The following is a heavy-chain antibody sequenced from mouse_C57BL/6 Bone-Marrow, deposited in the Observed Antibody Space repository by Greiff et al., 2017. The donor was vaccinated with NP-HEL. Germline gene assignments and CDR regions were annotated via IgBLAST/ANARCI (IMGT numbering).Heavy chain of an antibody. J-gene: IGHJ4*01. CDR1: GFTFSSYA. Sequence: EVKLVESGGGLVKPGGSLKLSCAASGFTFSSYAMSWVRQTPEKRLEWVATISDGGSYTYYPDNVKGRFTISRDNAKNNLYLQMSHLKSEDTAMYYCARAPYDYPIGDYWGQGTSVTVSS. V-gene: IGHV5-4*03. CDR3: ARAPYDYPIGDY. CDR2: ISDGGSYT. D-gene: IGHD2-4*01.